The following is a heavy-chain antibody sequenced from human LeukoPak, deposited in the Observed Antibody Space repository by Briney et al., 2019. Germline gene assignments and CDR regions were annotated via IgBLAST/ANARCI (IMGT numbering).Heavy chain of an antibody. CDR3: AANYDYVWGSYRYTENYFDY. D-gene: IGHD3-16*02. CDR2: IVVGSGNT. CDR1: GFTFTSSA. J-gene: IGHJ4*02. Sequence: SVKVSCKASGFTFTSSAMQWVRQARGQRLEWIGWIVVGSGNTNHAQKFQERVTITRDMSTSTAYMELSSLRSEDTAVYYCAANYDYVWGSYRYTENYFDYWGQGTLVTVSS. V-gene: IGHV1-58*02.